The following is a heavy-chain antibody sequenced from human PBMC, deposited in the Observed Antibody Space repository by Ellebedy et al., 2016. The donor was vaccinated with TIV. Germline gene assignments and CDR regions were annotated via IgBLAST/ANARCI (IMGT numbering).Heavy chain of an antibody. J-gene: IGHJ4*02. CDR1: GGTLSSYA. CDR2: IIPIFNAA. D-gene: IGHD5-18*01. Sequence: SVKVSCKASGGTLSSYAISWVRQAPGQGLEWMGGIIPIFNAANYAQKFQGRVTITADESTSTGYMELSSLRSEDTAVYYCASLPKSYGFPFDYWGQGTLVTVSS. V-gene: IGHV1-69*13. CDR3: ASLPKSYGFPFDY.